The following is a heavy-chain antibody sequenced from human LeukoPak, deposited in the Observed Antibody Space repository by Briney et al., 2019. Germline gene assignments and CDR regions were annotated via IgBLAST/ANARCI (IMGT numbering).Heavy chain of an antibody. D-gene: IGHD2-15*01. CDR3: ARDHDRYCSGGSCYEAY. CDR1: GGTFSSYA. Sequence: SVKVSCKASGGTFSSYAISWVRQAPGQGLEWMGRIIPILGIANYAQKFQGRVTITADKSTSTAYMELSSLRSEDTAVYYCARDHDRYCSGGSCYEAYWGQGTLVTVSS. J-gene: IGHJ4*02. V-gene: IGHV1-69*04. CDR2: IIPILGIA.